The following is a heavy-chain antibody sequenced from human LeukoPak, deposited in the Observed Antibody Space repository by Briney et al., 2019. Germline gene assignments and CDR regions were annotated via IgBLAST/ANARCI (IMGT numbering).Heavy chain of an antibody. CDR2: ISGSGGST. CDR1: GFTFGSYA. V-gene: IGHV3-23*01. CDR3: AKSKYFGDGDY. D-gene: IGHD3-9*01. J-gene: IGHJ4*02. Sequence: GGSLRLSCAASGFTFGSYAMSWVRQAPGKGLEWVSAISGSGGSTYYADSGKGRFTISRDNSKNTLYLQMNSLRAEDTAVYYCAKSKYFGDGDYWGQGTLVTVSS.